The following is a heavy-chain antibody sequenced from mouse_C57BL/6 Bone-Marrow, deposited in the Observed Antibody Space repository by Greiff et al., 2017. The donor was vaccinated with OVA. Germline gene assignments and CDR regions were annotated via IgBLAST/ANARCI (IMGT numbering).Heavy chain of an antibody. D-gene: IGHD1-1*01. V-gene: IGHV1-26*01. CDR1: GYTLTDYY. Sequence: EVQLQQSGPELVKPGASVQISCKASGYTLTDYYMNWVKQSYGLSLEWIGDINPNHGGSSYNQKFKGKATLTVDKSSSTADMELLSLTSENSAVYYCARPAYGSYPGFAYWRRGTLDTVSA. CDR3: ARPAYGSYPGFAY. CDR2: INPNHGGS. J-gene: IGHJ3*01.